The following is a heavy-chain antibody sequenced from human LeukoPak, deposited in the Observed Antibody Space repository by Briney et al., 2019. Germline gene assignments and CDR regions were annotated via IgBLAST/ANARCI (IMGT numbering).Heavy chain of an antibody. D-gene: IGHD3-10*01. V-gene: IGHV1-24*01. J-gene: IGHJ6*03. Sequence: ASVKVSCKVSGCTLTELSMHWVRQAPGKGLEWMGGFDPEDGETINAHKFHGRVTMTEDTSTDTAYMELSSLRSEDTAVYCCARGFSGMGFMVRGVIVPHYYYYMDVWGKGTTVTISS. CDR1: GCTLTELS. CDR3: ARGFSGMGFMVRGVIVPHYYYYMDV. CDR2: FDPEDGET.